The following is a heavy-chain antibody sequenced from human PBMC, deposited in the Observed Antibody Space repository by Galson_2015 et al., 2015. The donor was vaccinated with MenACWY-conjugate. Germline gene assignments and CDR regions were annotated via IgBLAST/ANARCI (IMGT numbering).Heavy chain of an antibody. D-gene: IGHD3-9*01. CDR2: INKDGSKR. V-gene: IGHV3-7*03. Sequence: SLRLSCAVSGDTFTNYWMTWVRHSPGRGLEWVANINKDGSKRYYVDSVRGRFTISRDNTKNSLYLQMNSLGADDTAVYYCARDRYFQTMDVWGNGTTVTVSS. J-gene: IGHJ6*03. CDR1: GDTFTNYW. CDR3: ARDRYFQTMDV.